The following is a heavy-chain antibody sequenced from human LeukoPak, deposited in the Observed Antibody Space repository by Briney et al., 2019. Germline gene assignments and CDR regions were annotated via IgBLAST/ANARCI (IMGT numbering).Heavy chain of an antibody. Sequence: PSETLSLTCAVSGDSISSSHWWSWVRQSPGQGLEWIGEIYHSGNTNYNPSLKSQVAISLDKSSNQFSLRLTSVTAADTAMYFCAREEMPGKFDYWGQGILVTVSS. D-gene: IGHD1-26*01. CDR3: AREEMPGKFDY. CDR1: GDSISSSHW. V-gene: IGHV4-4*02. CDR2: IYHSGNT. J-gene: IGHJ4*02.